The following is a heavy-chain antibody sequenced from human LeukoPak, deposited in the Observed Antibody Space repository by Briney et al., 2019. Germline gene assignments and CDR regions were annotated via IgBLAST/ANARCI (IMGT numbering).Heavy chain of an antibody. Sequence: GGSLRLSCVAPGFTFGKYWMSWVRQAPGKGLEWVANIKQDGSEKYYVDSVKGRFTISRDNAKNSLYLQMNSLRAEDTAVYYCAREGSTPRGYYYYYGMDVWGQGTTVTVSS. CDR2: IKQDGSEK. V-gene: IGHV3-7*01. J-gene: IGHJ6*02. CDR3: AREGSTPRGYYYYYGMDV. CDR1: GFTFGKYW. D-gene: IGHD2-2*01.